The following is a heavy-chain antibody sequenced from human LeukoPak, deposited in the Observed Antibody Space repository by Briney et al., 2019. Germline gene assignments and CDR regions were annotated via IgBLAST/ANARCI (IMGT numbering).Heavy chain of an antibody. Sequence: GASVKVSCKASGYTFTSYGISWVRQAPGQGLEWMGWISAYNGNTNYAQKLQGRVTMTTDTSTSTAYMELRNLRSDGTAVYYCAGVEYYYDSSGYFPPDYWGQGTLVTVSS. CDR1: GYTFTSYG. J-gene: IGHJ4*02. V-gene: IGHV1-18*01. CDR2: ISAYNGNT. CDR3: AGVEYYYDSSGYFPPDY. D-gene: IGHD3-22*01.